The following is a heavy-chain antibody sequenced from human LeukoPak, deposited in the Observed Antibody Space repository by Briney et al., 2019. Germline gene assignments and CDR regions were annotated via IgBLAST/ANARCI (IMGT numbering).Heavy chain of an antibody. J-gene: IGHJ4*02. CDR3: ARHGSVAYYDILTGYGARGYFDY. CDR2: IYYSGST. D-gene: IGHD3-9*01. Sequence: SQSLSLTCTVSGGSISSSSYYWGWIRQPPGKGLEWIGSIYYSGSTYYNPSLKSRVTISVDTSKNHFSPKLSSVTAADTAVYYCARHGSVAYYDILTGYGARGYFDYWGQGTLVTVSS. CDR1: GGSISSSSYY. V-gene: IGHV4-39*01.